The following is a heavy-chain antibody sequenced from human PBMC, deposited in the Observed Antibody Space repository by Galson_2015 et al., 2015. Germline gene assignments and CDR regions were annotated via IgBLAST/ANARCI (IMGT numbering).Heavy chain of an antibody. J-gene: IGHJ5*02. D-gene: IGHD1-1*01. V-gene: IGHV3-74*01. CDR2: INSDGSST. CDR3: ARSNWNDDGVHWFDP. Sequence: SLRLSCAASGFTFSSYWMHWVRQAPGKGLVWVSRINSDGSSTSYADSVKGRFTISRDNAKNTLYLQMNSLRAEDTAVYYCARSNWNDDGVHWFDPWGQGTLVTVSS. CDR1: GFTFSSYW.